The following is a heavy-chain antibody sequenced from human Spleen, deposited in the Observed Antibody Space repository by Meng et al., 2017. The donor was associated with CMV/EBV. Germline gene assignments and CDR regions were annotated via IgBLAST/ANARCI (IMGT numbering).Heavy chain of an antibody. CDR1: GYNFTAYY. J-gene: IGHJ6*02. CDR2: INPKSGGS. D-gene: IGHD2-2*01. V-gene: IGHV1-2*02. Sequence: ASVKVSCKASGYNFTAYYLHWVRQAPGQGLEWMAWINPKSGGSNYAQKFQGRVTMTRDTSISTAYMELSRLRSDDTAVYYCARDRAYIVVVPAATSIQLWTNGMDVWGQGTTVTVSS. CDR3: ARDRAYIVVVPAATSIQLWTNGMDV.